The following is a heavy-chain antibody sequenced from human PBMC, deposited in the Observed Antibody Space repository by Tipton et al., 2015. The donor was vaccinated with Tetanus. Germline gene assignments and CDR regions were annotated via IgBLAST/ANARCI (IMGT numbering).Heavy chain of an antibody. J-gene: IGHJ6*02. Sequence: TLSLTCTVSGGSISSDRYFWAWIRQPPGKGLEWIGSVYYRGSTNYNPSLKSRVPISVDTSKNQFSVGLNFVTAADTGLYFCARQDAGVDYYYTVNVWGQGTSVTVSS. D-gene: IGHD3-10*01. CDR2: VYYRGST. CDR1: GGSISSDRYF. CDR3: ARQDAGVDYYYTVNV. V-gene: IGHV4-39*01.